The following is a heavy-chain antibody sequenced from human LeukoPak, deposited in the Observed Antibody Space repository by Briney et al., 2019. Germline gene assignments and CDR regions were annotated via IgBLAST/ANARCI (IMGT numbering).Heavy chain of an antibody. CDR1: GFTFSSYG. CDR2: IWYDGSNK. D-gene: IGHD3-9*01. CDR3: ARASGGGNYDILTGYRDY. V-gene: IGHV3-33*01. J-gene: IGHJ4*02. Sequence: GGSLRLSCAASGFTFSSYGMHWVRQAPGKGLEWVAVIWYDGSNKYYADSVKGRFTISRDNSKNTLYLQMNSLRAEDTAVYYCARASGGGNYDILTGYRDYWGQGTLVTVSS.